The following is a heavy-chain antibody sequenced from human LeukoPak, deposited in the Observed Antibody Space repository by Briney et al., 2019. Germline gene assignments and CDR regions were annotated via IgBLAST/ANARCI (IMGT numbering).Heavy chain of an antibody. V-gene: IGHV4-59*01. Sequence: SETLSLTCTVSGGSISSYYWSWIRQPPGKGLEWIGYIYYSGSTNYNPSLKNLVTISVDTSKNQFSLKLSSVTAADTAVYYCARDGYSGSYSHDAFDIWGQGTMVTVSS. CDR2: IYYSGST. CDR3: ARDGYSGSYSHDAFDI. D-gene: IGHD1-26*01. J-gene: IGHJ3*02. CDR1: GGSISSYY.